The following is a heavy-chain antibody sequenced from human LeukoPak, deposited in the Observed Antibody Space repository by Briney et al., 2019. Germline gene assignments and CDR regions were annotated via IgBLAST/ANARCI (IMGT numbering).Heavy chain of an antibody. V-gene: IGHV4-38-2*01. CDR1: SFSISNGFY. Sequence: PSETLSLTCVVSSFSISNGFYWVWIRQPPGKGLEWIGNVFYSGVTYYNPSLMSRVTISVDTSKNQFSLKVTSVTAADTALYYCARAYNGYDYPWGQGTLVTVSS. CDR2: VFYSGVT. CDR3: ARAYNGYDYP. J-gene: IGHJ5*02. D-gene: IGHD5-12*01.